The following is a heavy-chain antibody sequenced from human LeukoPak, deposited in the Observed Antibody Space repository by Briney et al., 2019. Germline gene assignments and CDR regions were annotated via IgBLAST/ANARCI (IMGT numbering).Heavy chain of an antibody. Sequence: GESLKISCKGSGYSINNYRIGWVRQMPGKGLEWMGIIYPADSDIRYSPSFQGRVTISADKSISTAYLQWSSLKASDTAMYYCARQEYCSGGSCYTWFDPWGQGTLVTVSS. CDR3: ARQEYCSGGSCYTWFDP. J-gene: IGHJ5*02. V-gene: IGHV5-51*01. CDR1: GYSINNYR. D-gene: IGHD2-15*01. CDR2: IYPADSDI.